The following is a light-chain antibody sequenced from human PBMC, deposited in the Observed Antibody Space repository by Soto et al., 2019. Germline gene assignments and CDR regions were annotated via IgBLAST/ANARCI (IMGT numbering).Light chain of an antibody. J-gene: IGKJ1*01. Sequence: DIQMTQSPSSLSASVGDRVTITCRASQSISSYLNWYQQKPGKAPKLLIYAASSLQSRVPSRFSGSGSGTDFTLTISSLQPEDFATYYCQQSYSTSTWTFGQGTKVDIK. CDR3: QQSYSTSTWT. CDR1: QSISSY. V-gene: IGKV1-39*01. CDR2: AAS.